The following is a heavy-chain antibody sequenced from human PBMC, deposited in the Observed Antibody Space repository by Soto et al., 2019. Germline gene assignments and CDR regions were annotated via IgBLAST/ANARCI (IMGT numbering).Heavy chain of an antibody. CDR3: ARSATYIVVVPGPEGYYYYGMDV. V-gene: IGHV4-34*01. D-gene: IGHD2-2*01. CDR1: GGSFSGYY. Sequence: SETLSLTCAVYGGSFSGYYWSWIRQPPGKGLEWIGEINHSGSTNYNPSLKSRVTISVDTSKNQFSLKLSSVTAADTAVYYCARSATYIVVVPGPEGYYYYGMDVWGQGTTVTVSS. CDR2: INHSGST. J-gene: IGHJ6*02.